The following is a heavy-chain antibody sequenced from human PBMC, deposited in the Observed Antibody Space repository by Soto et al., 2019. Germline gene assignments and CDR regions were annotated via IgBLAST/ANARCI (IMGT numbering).Heavy chain of an antibody. V-gene: IGHV4-34*01. CDR2: INHSGST. J-gene: IGHJ6*03. CDR1: GGSFSGYY. D-gene: IGHD5-12*01. Sequence: PSETLSLTCAVYGGSFSGYYWSWIRQPPGKGLEWIGEINHSGSTNYNPSLKSRVTISVDTSKNQFSLKLSSVTAADTAVYYCVRTVATSYYYYYYYMDVWGKGTTVTVSS. CDR3: VRTVATSYYYYYYYMDV.